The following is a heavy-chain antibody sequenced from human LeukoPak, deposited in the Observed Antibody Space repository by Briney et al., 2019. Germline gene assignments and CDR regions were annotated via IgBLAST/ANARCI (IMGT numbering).Heavy chain of an antibody. V-gene: IGHV3-23*01. CDR3: ARGGRAKYYFEY. D-gene: IGHD3-16*01. Sequence: GASLRLSCAASGFTFSSYAMSWVRQAPGKGLEWVSAISGSGGSTYYADSVKGRFTISRDNSKNTLYLQMNSLRVEDTTVYYCARGGRAKYYFEYWGQGTLVTVSS. J-gene: IGHJ4*02. CDR1: GFTFSSYA. CDR2: ISGSGGST.